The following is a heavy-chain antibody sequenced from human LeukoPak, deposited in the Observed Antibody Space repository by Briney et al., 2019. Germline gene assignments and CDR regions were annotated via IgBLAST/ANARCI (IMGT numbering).Heavy chain of an antibody. CDR2: ISGSGGST. J-gene: IGHJ4*02. CDR1: GFTFSSYA. D-gene: IGHD4-23*01. V-gene: IGHV3-23*01. Sequence: GGSLRLSCAASGFTFSSYAMSWVRQDPGKGLEWVSAISGSGGSTYYADSVKGRFTISRDNSKNTLYLQMNSLGAEDTAVYYCAKAGATVVTHYFDYWGQGTLVTVSS. CDR3: AKAGATVVTHYFDY.